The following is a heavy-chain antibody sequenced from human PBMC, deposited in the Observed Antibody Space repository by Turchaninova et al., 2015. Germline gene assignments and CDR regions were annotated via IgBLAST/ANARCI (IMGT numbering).Heavy chain of an antibody. CDR3: ARETSPGGWYSFDH. V-gene: IGHV4-59*02. CDR1: GASVDSYP. CDR2: FTYGGAT. Sequence: QVQLQESGPGLVKTSATLYLTFAVSGASVDSYPWNWIRQPPGKGLEWVGYFTYGGATVYNPSLKSRLTMSLDTSENRFSLRLESVTAADTAVYYCARETSPGGWYSFDHWGRGTLIIVSS. J-gene: IGHJ4*02. D-gene: IGHD6-19*01.